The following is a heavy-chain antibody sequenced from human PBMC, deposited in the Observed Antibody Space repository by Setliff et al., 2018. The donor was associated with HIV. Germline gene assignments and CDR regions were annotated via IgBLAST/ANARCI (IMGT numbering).Heavy chain of an antibody. V-gene: IGHV1-2*02. J-gene: IGHJ5*02. CDR2: INPNSGDT. CDR1: GYTFIGHY. Sequence: ASVKVSCKASGYTFIGHYIHWVRQAPGQGLEWMGWINPNSGDTKYAQKFQDRVSLTRDTSLSTAYMELSSLTSDDTAIYYCARDMFEIWERSLAKGDEFDPWGRG. CDR3: ARDMFEIWERSLAKGDEFDP. D-gene: IGHD3-10*02.